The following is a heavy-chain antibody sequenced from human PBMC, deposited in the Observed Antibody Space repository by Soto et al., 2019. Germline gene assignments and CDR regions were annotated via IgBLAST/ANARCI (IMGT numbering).Heavy chain of an antibody. CDR3: ANPRFGEYYFDY. CDR1: GFTFSNAW. J-gene: IGHJ4*02. D-gene: IGHD3-10*01. CDR2: ISGSGGST. Sequence: GGSLRLSCAASGFTFSNAWMSWVRQAPGKGLEWVSAISGSGGSTYYADSVKGRFTISRDNSKNTLYLQMNSLRAEDTAVYYCANPRFGEYYFDYWGQGTLVTVSS. V-gene: IGHV3-23*01.